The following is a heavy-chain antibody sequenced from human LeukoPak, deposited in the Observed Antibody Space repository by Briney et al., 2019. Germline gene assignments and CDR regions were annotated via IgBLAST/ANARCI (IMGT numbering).Heavy chain of an antibody. J-gene: IGHJ6*03. D-gene: IGHD3-22*01. V-gene: IGHV3-20*04. CDR2: INWNGGST. CDR3: ARHYYDSSGYYHYYYYYYMVV. CDR1: GFTFDDYG. Sequence: PGGSLRLSCAASGFTFDDYGMSWVRQAPGKGLEWVSGINWNGGSTGYADSVKGRFTISRDNAKNSLYLQMNSLRAEDTALYYCARHYYDSSGYYHYYYYYYMVVWGKGTTVTVSS.